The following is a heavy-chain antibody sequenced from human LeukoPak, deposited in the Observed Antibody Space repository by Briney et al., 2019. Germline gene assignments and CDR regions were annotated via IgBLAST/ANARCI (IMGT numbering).Heavy chain of an antibody. Sequence: GGSLRLSCAASGFTFSSYVMSWVRQAPGKGLEWVSGISGSGGSTYYADSVKGRFTISRDNSKNTLYLQMNSLRAEDTAVYYCARGPGSAVTISAFDIWGQGTMVTVSS. J-gene: IGHJ3*02. CDR3: ARGPGSAVTISAFDI. CDR2: ISGSGGST. D-gene: IGHD4-17*01. V-gene: IGHV3-23*01. CDR1: GFTFSSYV.